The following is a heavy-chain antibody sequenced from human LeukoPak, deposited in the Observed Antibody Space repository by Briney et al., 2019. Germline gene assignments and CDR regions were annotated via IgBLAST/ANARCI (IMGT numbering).Heavy chain of an antibody. J-gene: IGHJ4*02. CDR3: AKVVPGSTAAAGFDY. V-gene: IGHV3-30*02. CDR2: IRYDGSNK. D-gene: IGHD6-13*01. Sequence: PGGFLRLSCAASGFTFSSYWMSWVRQTPGKGLEWVAYIRYDGSNKYYADSVKGRFTISRDNSKNTLYLQMNSLRAEDTAVYYCAKVVPGSTAAAGFDYWGQGTLVTVSS. CDR1: GFTFSSYW.